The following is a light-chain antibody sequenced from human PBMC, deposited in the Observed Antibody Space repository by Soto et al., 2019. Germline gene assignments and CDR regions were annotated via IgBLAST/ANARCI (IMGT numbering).Light chain of an antibody. J-gene: IGKJ1*01. CDR2: GAS. CDR1: QSVSSSY. V-gene: IGKV3-20*01. CDR3: QQFGSSPRGT. Sequence: EIVLTQSPGTLSLSPGERATLSCRASQSVSSSYLAWYQQKPGQAPRLPIYGASSRATGIPDRFSGGGSGTYFTLTISRLEPEDFAVYYCQQFGSSPRGTFGQGTKVEIK.